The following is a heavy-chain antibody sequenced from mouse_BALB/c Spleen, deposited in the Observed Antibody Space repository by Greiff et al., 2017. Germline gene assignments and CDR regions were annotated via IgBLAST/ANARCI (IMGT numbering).Heavy chain of an antibody. D-gene: IGHD2-2*01. Sequence: EVQRVESGGGLVKPGGSLKLSCAASGFTFSSYAMSWVRQTPEKRLEWVATISSGGSYTYYPDSVKGRFTISRDNAKNTLYLQMSSLRSEDTAMYYCAIYYGYDEGVWGAGTTVTVSS. J-gene: IGHJ1*01. CDR3: AIYYGYDEGV. CDR1: GFTFSSYA. CDR2: ISSGGSYT. V-gene: IGHV5-9-3*01.